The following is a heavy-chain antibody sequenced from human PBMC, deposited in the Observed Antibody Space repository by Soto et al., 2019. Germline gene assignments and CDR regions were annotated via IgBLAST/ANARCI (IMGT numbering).Heavy chain of an antibody. Sequence: GGSLRLSCAASGFTFSSYAMSWVRQAPGKGLEWVSAISGSGGSTYYADSVKGRFTISRDNSKNTLYLQMNSLRAEDTAVYYCASSSSSYKYVVEPYYYYGMDVWCQGTTVTVS. CDR3: ASSSSSYKYVVEPYYYYGMDV. CDR2: ISGSGGST. D-gene: IGHD6-6*01. J-gene: IGHJ6*02. V-gene: IGHV3-23*01. CDR1: GFTFSSYA.